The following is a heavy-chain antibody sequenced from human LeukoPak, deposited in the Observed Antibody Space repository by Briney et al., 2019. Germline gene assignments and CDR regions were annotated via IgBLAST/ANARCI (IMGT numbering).Heavy chain of an antibody. J-gene: IGHJ2*01. CDR3: AKDLGDSWYFDL. D-gene: IGHD3-10*01. CDR2: ISGSGAYT. Sequence: GGSLRLSCAASGFSFSDYAMSWVREAPGTVLGRVSSISGSGAYTYYADSVKGRFTISRDSSKNTLYLQMNSLRAEDTAVYYCAKDLGDSWYFDLWGRGTLVTVSS. CDR1: GFSFSDYA. V-gene: IGHV3-23*01.